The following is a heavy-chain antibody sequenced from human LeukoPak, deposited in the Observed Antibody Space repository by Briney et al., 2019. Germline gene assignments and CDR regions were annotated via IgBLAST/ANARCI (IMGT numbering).Heavy chain of an antibody. CDR2: ILYDGRNK. V-gene: IGHV3-30*03. CDR1: GFTFSNFA. J-gene: IGHJ4*02. Sequence: PGGSLRLSCAASGFTFSNFAIHWVRQAPGKGLEWVAVILYDGRNKYYGDSVEGRFTISRDNSKNTLYLQMNSLRAEDTAVYYCAIRLTGRYYWGQGTLVTVSS. D-gene: IGHD2-8*02. CDR3: AIRLTGRYY.